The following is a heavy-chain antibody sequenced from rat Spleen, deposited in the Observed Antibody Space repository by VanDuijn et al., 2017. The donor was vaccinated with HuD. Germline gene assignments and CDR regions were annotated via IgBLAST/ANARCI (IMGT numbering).Heavy chain of an antibody. J-gene: IGHJ3*01. CDR2: VWSNGVT. Sequence: QVQLKESGPGLVQPSQTLSLTCTVSGFSLTSSNMHWVRQPPGKGLEWMGGVWSNGVTAYNSAIKSRLSISRDTSKSQVFLKMNSLQTEDTAMYFCAGHWEGNWFAYWGQGTLVTVSS. CDR1: GFSLTSSN. CDR3: AGHWEGNWFAY. V-gene: IGHV2-1*01. D-gene: IGHD5-1*01.